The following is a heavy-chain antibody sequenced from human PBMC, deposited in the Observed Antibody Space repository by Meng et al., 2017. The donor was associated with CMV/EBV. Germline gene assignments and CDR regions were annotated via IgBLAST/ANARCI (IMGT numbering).Heavy chain of an antibody. D-gene: IGHD2-2*01. V-gene: IGHV4-61*01. CDR1: VSSGSYY. CDR2: IYYSGST. J-gene: IGHJ5*02. Sequence: VSSGSYYWSWIRPPPGKGLEWIGYIYYSGSTNYNPSLKSRVTISVDTSKNQFSLKLSSVTAADTAVYYCARVRGDIVVVPATNWFDPWGQGTLVTVSS. CDR3: ARVRGDIVVVPATNWFDP.